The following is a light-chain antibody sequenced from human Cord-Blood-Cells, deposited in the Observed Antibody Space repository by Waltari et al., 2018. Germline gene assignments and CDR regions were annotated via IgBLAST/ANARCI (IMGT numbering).Light chain of an antibody. CDR3: SSYTSSSTVV. CDR1: SSDVGGYNY. Sequence: QSALTQPASVSGSPGQSITISCTGTSSDVGGYNYVSWYQQHPGKAPKLMIYEVSNRPSGVSKRFSCSKSGNTASLTISWLQAEDEADYYCSSYTSSSTVVFGGGTKLTVL. CDR2: EVS. V-gene: IGLV2-14*01. J-gene: IGLJ2*01.